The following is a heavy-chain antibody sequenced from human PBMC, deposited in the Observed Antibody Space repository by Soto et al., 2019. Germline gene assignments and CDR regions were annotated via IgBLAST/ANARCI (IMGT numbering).Heavy chain of an antibody. CDR3: ASFYYSDSSAYLDY. Sequence: SETLSLTCAVSGFSISSGYYWAWIRQPPGKGLEWIGSLYHSGTTYYNPPLKSRVTISVDTSKNQFSLKLSSVTAADTAVYYCASFYYSDSSAYLDYWGQGTPVTVSS. CDR2: LYHSGTT. D-gene: IGHD3-22*01. J-gene: IGHJ4*02. V-gene: IGHV4-38-2*01. CDR1: GFSISSGYY.